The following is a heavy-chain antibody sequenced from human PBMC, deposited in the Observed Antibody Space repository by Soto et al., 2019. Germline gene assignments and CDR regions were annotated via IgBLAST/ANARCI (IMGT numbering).Heavy chain of an antibody. Sequence: SQTLSLTCAISGDSVSSNSAAWNWIRQSPSRGLEWLGRTYYRSKWYNDYAVSVKSRITINPDTSKNQFSLQLNSVTPEDTAVYYCEREIVVVVDATRLEYGMDVWGQGNTVTVTS. D-gene: IGHD2-15*01. CDR2: TYYRSKWYN. CDR3: EREIVVVVDATRLEYGMDV. J-gene: IGHJ6*02. V-gene: IGHV6-1*01. CDR1: GDSVSSNSAA.